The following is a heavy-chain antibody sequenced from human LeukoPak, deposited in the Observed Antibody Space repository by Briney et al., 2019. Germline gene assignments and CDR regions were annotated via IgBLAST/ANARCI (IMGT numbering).Heavy chain of an antibody. V-gene: IGHV4-39*01. CDR3: AIIVVVVAATWGPPRDY. D-gene: IGHD2-15*01. J-gene: IGHJ4*02. CDR2: IYYSGST. Sequence: SETLSLTCTVSGGSIGSSSYYWGWIRQPPGKGLEWIGSIYYSGSTYYNPSLKSRVTISVDTSKNQFSLKLSSVTSADTAVYYCAIIVVVVAATWGPPRDYWGQGTLVTVSS. CDR1: GGSIGSSSYY.